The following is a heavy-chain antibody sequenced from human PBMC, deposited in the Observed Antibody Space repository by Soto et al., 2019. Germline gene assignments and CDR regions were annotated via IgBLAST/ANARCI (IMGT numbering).Heavy chain of an antibody. J-gene: IGHJ4*02. CDR3: AKDLNPENYYDYGYFDY. CDR2: ISGSGGST. Sequence: GGSLRLSCAASGFTFSSYAMSWVRQAPGKGLEWVSAISGSGGSTYYADSVKGRFTISRDNSKNTLYLQMNSLRAEDTAVYYCAKDLNPENYYDYGYFDYWGQGTLVTVSS. D-gene: IGHD3-22*01. V-gene: IGHV3-23*01. CDR1: GFTFSSYA.